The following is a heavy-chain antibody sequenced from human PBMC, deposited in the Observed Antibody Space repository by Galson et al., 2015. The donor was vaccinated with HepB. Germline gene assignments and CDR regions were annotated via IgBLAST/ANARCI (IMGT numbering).Heavy chain of an antibody. V-gene: IGHV3-33*01. CDR1: GFTFSSYG. Sequence: SLRPSCAASGFTFSSYGMHWVRQAPGKGLEWVAVIWYDGSKTYYADSVKGRFTISRDDSKNTLYLQMNSLRAEDTAIFYCARGRGDKKDWYFDLWGRGTMVTVSS. J-gene: IGHJ2*01. CDR3: ARGRGDKKDWYFDL. CDR2: IWYDGSKT.